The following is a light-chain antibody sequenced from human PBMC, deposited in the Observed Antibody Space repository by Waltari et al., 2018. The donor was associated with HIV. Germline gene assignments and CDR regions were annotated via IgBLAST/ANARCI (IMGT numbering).Light chain of an antibody. V-gene: IGLV1-47*01. CDR2: RNN. Sequence: QSVLTQPPSASGTPGQRVAISCSGSSSNIGNNFVYWYQHLPGTTPKLPSYRNNQRPSGVPDRFSGSKSGTSASLAISGLRSEDEADYYCTSWDDSLSGWMFGGGTTLTVL. J-gene: IGLJ3*02. CDR1: SSNIGNNF. CDR3: TSWDDSLSGWM.